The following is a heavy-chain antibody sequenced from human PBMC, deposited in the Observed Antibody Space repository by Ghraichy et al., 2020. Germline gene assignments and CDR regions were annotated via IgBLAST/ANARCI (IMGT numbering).Heavy chain of an antibody. D-gene: IGHD1-7*01. V-gene: IGHV2-70*01. CDR3: ARAHGGTKRHYYDGMDV. Sequence: SGPTLVKPTQTLTLTCTFSGFSLSTSGMCVSWIRQPPGKALEWLALIDWDDDKYYSTSLKTRLTISKDTSKNQVVLTMTNMDPVDTATYYCARAHGGTKRHYYDGMDVWGQGTTVTVSS. J-gene: IGHJ6*02. CDR1: GFSLSTSGMC. CDR2: IDWDDDK.